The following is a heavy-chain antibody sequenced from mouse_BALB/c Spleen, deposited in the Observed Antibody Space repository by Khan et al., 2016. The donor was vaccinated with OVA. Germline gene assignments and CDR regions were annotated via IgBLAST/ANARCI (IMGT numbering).Heavy chain of an antibody. CDR1: GYSITSDYA. J-gene: IGHJ2*01. D-gene: IGHD1-1*01. Sequence: EVQLQESGPGLVKPSQSLSLTCTVTGYSITSDYAWNWIRQFPGNKLEWMGYISYSGRTSYNPSLKSRISITRDTSKNQFFLQLNSVTTEDTATYYGARSVTITTVVATDFDYGGQGTTLTVSS. CDR2: ISYSGRT. V-gene: IGHV3-2*02. CDR3: ARSVTITTVVATDFDY.